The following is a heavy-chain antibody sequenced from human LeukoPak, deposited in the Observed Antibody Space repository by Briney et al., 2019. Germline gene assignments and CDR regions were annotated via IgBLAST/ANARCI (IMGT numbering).Heavy chain of an antibody. D-gene: IGHD6-19*01. Sequence: PGGSLRLSCAASGFTFSSNWMHWVRQAPGKGLVWVSRSNEDGSTTNYADSVKGRFTISRDNAKNTLYLQMNSLTAEDTAVYYCARDSGAVAGFDYWGQGTLVTVSS. J-gene: IGHJ4*02. V-gene: IGHV3-74*01. CDR1: GFTFSSNW. CDR2: SNEDGSTT. CDR3: ARDSGAVAGFDY.